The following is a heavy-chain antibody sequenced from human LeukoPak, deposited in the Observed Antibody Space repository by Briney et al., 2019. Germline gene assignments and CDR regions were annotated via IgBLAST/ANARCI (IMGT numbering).Heavy chain of an antibody. CDR3: ARLRNDYGDYVLDY. CDR2: ISSTSSSI. D-gene: IGHD4-17*01. V-gene: IGHV3-21*01. CDR1: GFTLSVYS. Sequence: GGSLRLSCAASGFTLSVYSMNWVRQAPGKGLEWVSSISSTSSSINYADSVKGRFTISRDNAKNSLYLQMNSLRAEDTAVYYCARLRNDYGDYVLDYWGQGTLVTVSS. J-gene: IGHJ4*02.